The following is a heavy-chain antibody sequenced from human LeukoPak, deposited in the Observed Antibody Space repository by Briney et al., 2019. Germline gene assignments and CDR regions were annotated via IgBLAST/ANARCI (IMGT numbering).Heavy chain of an antibody. CDR1: GYSISSGYY. CDR3: ARTRDPIRGYFDY. V-gene: IGHV4-38-2*02. Sequence: SETLSLTCTVSGYSISSGYYWGWIRQPPGKGLEWIGSIYHSGSTYYNPSLKSRVTISVDTSKNQFSLKLSSVTAADTAVYYCARTRDPIRGYFDYWGQGTLVTVSS. CDR2: IYHSGST. J-gene: IGHJ4*02.